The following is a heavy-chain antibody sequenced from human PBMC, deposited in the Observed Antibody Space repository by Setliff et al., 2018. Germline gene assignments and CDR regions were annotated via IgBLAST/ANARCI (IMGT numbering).Heavy chain of an antibody. J-gene: IGHJ4*02. D-gene: IGHD1-7*01. V-gene: IGHV3-NL1*01. Sequence: GESLKISCAASGFTFSKYGMYWVRQAPGKGLEWVSTIYSGDRNTFYTDSVKGRFTIFRDGSKNTLFLQMTSLRAEDTAVYYCAKPQVELRWGFESWGQGTPVTVSS. CDR3: AKPQVELRWGFES. CDR1: GFTFSKYG. CDR2: IYSGDRNT.